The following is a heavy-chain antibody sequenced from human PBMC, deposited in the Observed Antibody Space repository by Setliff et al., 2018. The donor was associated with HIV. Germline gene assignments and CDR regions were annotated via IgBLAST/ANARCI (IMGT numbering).Heavy chain of an antibody. Sequence: SETLSLTCTVSGGSISSYYWGWIRQPPGKGLEWIGSIYYSGSTYYNPSLKSRVTISVDTSKNQFSLKLSSVTAADTAVYYCATYSASWPDYWGQGTLVTVSS. V-gene: IGHV4-39*01. CDR1: GGSISSYY. D-gene: IGHD6-13*01. CDR3: ATYSASWPDY. J-gene: IGHJ4*02. CDR2: IYYSGST.